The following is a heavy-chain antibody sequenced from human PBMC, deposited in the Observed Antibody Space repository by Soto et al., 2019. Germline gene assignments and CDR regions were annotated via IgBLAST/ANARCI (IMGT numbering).Heavy chain of an antibody. J-gene: IGHJ6*02. CDR1: GFPFSNYG. V-gene: IGHV3-30*03. CDR2: TSYDGKSS. D-gene: IGHD6-25*01. CDR3: ARERGPDGYSYYYAMDV. Sequence: QVQLVESGGGVVQPGRSLRLSCAASGFPFSNYGMHWVRLAPGKGLEWVAVTSYDGKSSYYAHSVKGRFTISRDNSKTSLYLQMHSLRAEDTALYYCARERGPDGYSYYYAMDVWGQGTTVTVSS.